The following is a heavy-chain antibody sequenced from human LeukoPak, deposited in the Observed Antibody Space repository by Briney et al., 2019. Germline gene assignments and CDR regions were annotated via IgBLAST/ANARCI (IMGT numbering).Heavy chain of an antibody. J-gene: IGHJ4*02. CDR2: INHSGST. CDR3: ARVLYDFWSGYYLATPIDY. CDR1: GGSFSGYY. Sequence: PSETLSLTCAVYGGSFSGYYWSWIRQPPGKGLEWIGEINHSGSTNYNPSLKSRVTISVDTSKNQFSLKLSSVTAADTAVYYCARVLYDFWSGYYLATPIDYWGQGTLVTVSS. V-gene: IGHV4-34*01. D-gene: IGHD3-3*01.